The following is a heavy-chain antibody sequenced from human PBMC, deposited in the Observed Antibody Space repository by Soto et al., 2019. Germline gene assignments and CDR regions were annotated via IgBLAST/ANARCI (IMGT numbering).Heavy chain of an antibody. CDR3: ARRSNVVVVAATRAAFDI. CDR2: IYYSGST. V-gene: IGHV4-39*01. Sequence: SETLSLTCTVSGGSISSSSYYWGWIRQPPGKGLEWIGSIYYSGSTYYNPSLKSRVTISVDTSKNQFSLKLSSVTAADTAVYYCARRSNVVVVAATRAAFDIWGQGTMVTVSS. D-gene: IGHD2-15*01. J-gene: IGHJ3*02. CDR1: GGSISSSSYY.